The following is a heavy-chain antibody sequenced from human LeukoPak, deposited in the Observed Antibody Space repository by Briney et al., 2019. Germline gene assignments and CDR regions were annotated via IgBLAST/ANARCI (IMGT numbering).Heavy chain of an antibody. CDR1: GFTFSSLC. J-gene: IGHJ4*02. D-gene: IGHD3-10*01. CDR2: LSYDGSNK. CDR3: AKDASTGSRLADY. Sequence: GGSLSLSYAASGFTFSSLCMHWVRQAPGKGLEWVAVLSYDGSNKYYADSVKGRFTISRDNSKNALYLQMNSLRAEDTAVYYCAKDASTGSRLADYWGQGTLVTVSS. V-gene: IGHV3-30*18.